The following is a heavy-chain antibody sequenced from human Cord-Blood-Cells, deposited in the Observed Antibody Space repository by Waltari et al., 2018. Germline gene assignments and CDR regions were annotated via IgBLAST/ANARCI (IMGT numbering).Heavy chain of an antibody. V-gene: IGHV1-2*02. J-gene: IGHJ3*02. CDR3: ARGGEAMDAFDI. Sequence: QVQLVQSGAEVKKPGASVKVSCKASGYTFTGYYMHWLRQAPGQGLEGMGWINPNSGDTNYAQKCQGRVTMTRDTSISTAYMELSRLRSDDTAVYYCARGGEAMDAFDIWGQGTMVTVSS. CDR1: GYTFTGYY. CDR2: INPNSGDT. D-gene: IGHD3-10*01.